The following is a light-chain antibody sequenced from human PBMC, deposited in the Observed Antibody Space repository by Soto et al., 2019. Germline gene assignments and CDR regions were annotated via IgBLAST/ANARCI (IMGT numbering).Light chain of an antibody. CDR1: QSVAND. CDR3: QQYNNWPLIT. Sequence: IVMTHAPASLSVSPGEIATLSCRASQSVANDLAWYQHKPGQAPRLLTHGASTRATGIPARFSGVGSGTEFTLNISSLQSEDFAVYYCQQYNNWPLITFGQGTRMEIK. V-gene: IGKV3-15*01. CDR2: GAS. J-gene: IGKJ5*01.